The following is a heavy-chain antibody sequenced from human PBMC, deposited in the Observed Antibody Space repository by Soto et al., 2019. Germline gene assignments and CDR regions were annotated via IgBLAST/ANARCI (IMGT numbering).Heavy chain of an antibody. J-gene: IGHJ4*02. CDR1: GFTFSSYA. CDR2: ISSNGGST. V-gene: IGHV3-64D*06. Sequence: GGSLRLSCSASGFTFSSYAMHWVRQAPGKGLEYVSAISSNGGSTYYADSVKGRFTISRDNSKNTLYLQMSSLRAEDTAVYYCVRATPWPGFDYCGQGTLVTVSS. CDR3: VRATPWPGFDY.